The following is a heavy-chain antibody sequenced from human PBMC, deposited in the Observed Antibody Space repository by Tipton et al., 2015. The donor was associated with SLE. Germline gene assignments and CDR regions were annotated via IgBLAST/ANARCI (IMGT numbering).Heavy chain of an antibody. Sequence: QSGPEVKKPGASVKVSCKASGYTFTSYYMHWVRQAPGQGLEWMGMINPSGGSTSYAQKFQGRVTMTTDTSTRTAYMELRSLTSDDTAVYYCARVGPTSAVGRSWFDPWGQGTLVTVSS. CDR3: ARVGPTSAVGRSWFDP. J-gene: IGHJ5*02. D-gene: IGHD6-13*01. CDR2: INPSGGST. CDR1: GYTFTSYY. V-gene: IGHV1-46*01.